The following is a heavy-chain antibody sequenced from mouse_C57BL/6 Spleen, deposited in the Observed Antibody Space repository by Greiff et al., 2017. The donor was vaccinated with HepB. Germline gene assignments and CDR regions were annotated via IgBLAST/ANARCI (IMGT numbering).Heavy chain of an antibody. CDR2: INPGSGGT. Sequence: VQLQESGAELVRPGTSVKVSCKASGYAFTNYLIEWVKQRPGQGLEWIGVINPGSGGTNYNEKFKGKATLTADKSSSTAYMQLSSLTSEDSAVYFCARGGYYGSSDWFAYWGQGTLVTVSA. CDR1: GYAFTNYL. CDR3: ARGGYYGSSDWFAY. D-gene: IGHD1-1*01. J-gene: IGHJ3*01. V-gene: IGHV1-54*01.